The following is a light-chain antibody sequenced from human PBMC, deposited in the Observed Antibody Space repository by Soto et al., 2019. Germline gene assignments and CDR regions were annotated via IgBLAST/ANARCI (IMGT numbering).Light chain of an antibody. J-gene: IGKJ3*01. CDR2: AAS. Sequence: DIQMTQSPSSLSASVGDRVTITCRASQSISSYLNWYQQRPGKAPKLLIYAASSLQSGVPSRFSGSGSGTHFSLTITSLQSEDFASYYCQQLVTYNRTFGPWSKIYIK. CDR1: QSISSY. V-gene: IGKV1-39*01. CDR3: QQLVTYNRT.